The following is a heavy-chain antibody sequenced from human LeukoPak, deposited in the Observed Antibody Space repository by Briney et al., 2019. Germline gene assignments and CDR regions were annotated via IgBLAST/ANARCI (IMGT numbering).Heavy chain of an antibody. D-gene: IGHD4-17*01. CDR1: GFTFSSYS. Sequence: GGSLRLSCAASGFTFSSYSMNWVRQAPGKGLEWVSYISSSSSTIYYADSVKGRFIISRDNAKNSLYLQMNSLRAEDTAVYYCARILGYDYGDYVFDYWGQGTLVTVSS. CDR2: ISSSSSTI. CDR3: ARILGYDYGDYVFDY. J-gene: IGHJ4*02. V-gene: IGHV3-48*01.